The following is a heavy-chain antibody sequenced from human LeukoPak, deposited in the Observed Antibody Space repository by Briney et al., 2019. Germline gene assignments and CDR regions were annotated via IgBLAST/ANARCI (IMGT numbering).Heavy chain of an antibody. CDR3: ARVIYSSRWYEVGAVDY. V-gene: IGHV4-61*01. J-gene: IGHJ4*02. CDR2: IYYSGST. Sequence: PSETLSLTCTVSGGSVSSGSYYWSWIRQPPGKGLEWIGYIYYSGSTNYNPSLKSRVTISVDTSKIQFSLRLRSVTAADTAVYYCARVIYSSRWYEVGAVDYWGQGTLVTVSS. D-gene: IGHD6-13*01. CDR1: GGSVSSGSYY.